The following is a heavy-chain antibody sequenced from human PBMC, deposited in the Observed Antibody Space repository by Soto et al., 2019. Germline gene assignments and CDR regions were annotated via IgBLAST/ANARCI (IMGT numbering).Heavy chain of an antibody. D-gene: IGHD6-13*01. J-gene: IGHJ6*02. CDR1: GFTFSSYG. CDR3: AKYPGSSSWYGVYYGMDV. Sequence: GGSLRLSCAASGFTFSSYGMRWVRQAPGKGLKWVAVISYDGSNKYYADSVKGRFTISRDNSKNTLYLQMNSLRAEDTAVYYCAKYPGSSSWYGVYYGMDVWGQGTTVTVSS. V-gene: IGHV3-30*18. CDR2: ISYDGSNK.